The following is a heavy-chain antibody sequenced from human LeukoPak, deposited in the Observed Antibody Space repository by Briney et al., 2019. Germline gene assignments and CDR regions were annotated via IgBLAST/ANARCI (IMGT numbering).Heavy chain of an antibody. Sequence: GGSLRLSCAASGFTFSSCAMSWVRQAPGKGLEWVSTINSGGVSTFYADSVKGRFTISRDNSKNTLYLQMNSLRAEDTAVYYCAKDGNYYDSSGYYPYYFDYWGQGTLVTVSS. CDR3: AKDGNYYDSSGYYPYYFDY. D-gene: IGHD3-22*01. V-gene: IGHV3-23*01. CDR1: GFTFSSCA. J-gene: IGHJ4*02. CDR2: INSGGVST.